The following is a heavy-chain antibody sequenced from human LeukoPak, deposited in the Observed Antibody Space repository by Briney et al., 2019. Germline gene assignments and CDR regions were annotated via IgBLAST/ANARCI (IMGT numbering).Heavy chain of an antibody. CDR3: ARDSGWYWYDY. V-gene: IGHV4-4*07. D-gene: IGHD6-19*01. Sequence: SETLSLTCTVSGGSFSSYYYNCIRPSAGKTLEWIGRIYTTGSTNYSPSFKSRVTMAVDTSKNQLSLRLSSVTAADTAVYYCARDSGWYWYDYWGQGTLVTVSS. CDR1: GGSFSSYY. CDR2: IYTTGST. J-gene: IGHJ4*02.